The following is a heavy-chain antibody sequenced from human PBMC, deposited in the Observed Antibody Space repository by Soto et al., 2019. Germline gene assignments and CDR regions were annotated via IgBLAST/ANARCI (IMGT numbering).Heavy chain of an antibody. CDR1: GFTFSSYG. CDR2: ISYDGSNK. V-gene: IGHV3-30*18. CDR3: AKGDYGLSSQTDAFDI. J-gene: IGHJ3*02. D-gene: IGHD4-17*01. Sequence: GESLKISCAASGFTFSSYGMHWVRQAPGKGLEWVAVISYDGSNKYYADSVKGRFTISRDNSKNTLYLQMNSLRAEDTAVYYCAKGDYGLSSQTDAFDIWGQGTMVTVSS.